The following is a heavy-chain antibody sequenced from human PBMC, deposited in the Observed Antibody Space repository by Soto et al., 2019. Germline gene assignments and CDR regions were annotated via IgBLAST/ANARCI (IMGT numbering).Heavy chain of an antibody. CDR1: GYSFTSYW. CDR3: ARRSIAAAEYYFDY. D-gene: IGHD6-13*01. J-gene: IGHJ4*02. Sequence: GESLKISCKGSGYSFTSYWIGWVRQMPGKGLEWMGIVYPGDSDTRYSPSFQGQVTISADKSISTAYLQWSSLKASNTAMYYCARRSIAAAEYYFDYWGQGTLVPVSS. V-gene: IGHV5-51*01. CDR2: VYPGDSDT.